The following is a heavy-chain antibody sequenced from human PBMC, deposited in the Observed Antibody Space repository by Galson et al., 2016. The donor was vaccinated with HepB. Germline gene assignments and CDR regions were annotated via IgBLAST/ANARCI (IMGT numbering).Heavy chain of an antibody. Sequence: LRLSCAASGFTIRRYEMNWVRQAPGKGLEWVSYISSSGTTIYYADSVKGRFTISGDNAKNSLYLQMNSRRAEDTAVYYCAREPVRLDDLLTGPPKSPDYWGQGTLVAVSS. D-gene: IGHD3-9*01. CDR3: AREPVRLDDLLTGPPKSPDY. J-gene: IGHJ4*02. CDR1: GFTIRRYE. CDR2: ISSSGTTI. V-gene: IGHV3-48*03.